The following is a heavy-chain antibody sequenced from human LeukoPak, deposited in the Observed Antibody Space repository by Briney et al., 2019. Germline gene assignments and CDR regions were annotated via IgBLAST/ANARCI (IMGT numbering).Heavy chain of an antibody. D-gene: IGHD6-19*01. J-gene: IGHJ4*02. Sequence: GGSLRLSCAASGFTFSSYGMHWVRQAPGKGLEWVAVISYDGSNKYYADSVKGRFTISRDNSKNTLYLQMNSLRAEDTAVYYCANTAEQWLVQDYWGQGTLVTVSS. CDR2: ISYDGSNK. CDR1: GFTFSSYG. CDR3: ANTAEQWLVQDY. V-gene: IGHV3-30*18.